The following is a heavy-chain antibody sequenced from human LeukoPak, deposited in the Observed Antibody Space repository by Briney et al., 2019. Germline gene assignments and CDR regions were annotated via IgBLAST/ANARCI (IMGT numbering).Heavy chain of an antibody. CDR2: ISGSGGST. CDR1: GFTFSSYA. D-gene: IGHD4-23*01. V-gene: IGHV3-23*01. Sequence: SGGSLRLSCAASGFTFSSYAMRWVRQAPGKGLEWVSAISGSGGSTYYADSVKGRFTISRDNSKNTLYLQMNSLRAEDTAVYYCAKDPEETTVVTPYYFDYWGQGTLVTVSS. J-gene: IGHJ4*02. CDR3: AKDPEETTVVTPYYFDY.